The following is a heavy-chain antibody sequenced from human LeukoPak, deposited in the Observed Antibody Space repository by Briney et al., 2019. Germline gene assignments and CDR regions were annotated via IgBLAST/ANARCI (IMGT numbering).Heavy chain of an antibody. V-gene: IGHV5-51*01. Sequence: PGESLKISCKGSGYSFTTYWIGWVRQMPGKGLEWMGIIYPGDSDTAYSPSFQGQVTISADKSISTAYLQWNSLKASDSAMYYCVRRGSSMAAFDFWGLGTLVTVSS. D-gene: IGHD6-6*01. CDR1: GYSFTTYW. CDR3: VRRGSSMAAFDF. J-gene: IGHJ4*02. CDR2: IYPGDSDT.